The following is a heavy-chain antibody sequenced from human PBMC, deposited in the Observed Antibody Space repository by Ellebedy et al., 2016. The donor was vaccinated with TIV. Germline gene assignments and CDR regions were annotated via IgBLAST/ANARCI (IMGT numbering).Heavy chain of an antibody. Sequence: SETLSLTXTVSGASLSTDFWTWIRQPAGKGLEWIGRVNSRGTTNYNPSLKSRVTMSVDTSKNQFSLKLSSVTAADTAVYYCARDLSGIDYWGQGTLVTVSS. V-gene: IGHV4-4*07. CDR2: VNSRGTT. CDR3: ARDLSGIDY. J-gene: IGHJ4*02. D-gene: IGHD2/OR15-2a*01. CDR1: GASLSTDF.